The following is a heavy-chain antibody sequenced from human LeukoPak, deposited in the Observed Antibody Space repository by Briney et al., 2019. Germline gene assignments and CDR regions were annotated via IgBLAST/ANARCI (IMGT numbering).Heavy chain of an antibody. V-gene: IGHV4-59*01. D-gene: IGHD4-17*01. CDR1: GGSISSYY. J-gene: IGHJ3*02. CDR3: ARVTVTTGGDAFDI. CDR2: IYYSGST. Sequence: SETLSLTCTVSGGSISSYYWSWIRQPPGKGLEWIGYIYYSGSTNYNPSLKSRVTISVDTSKNQFSLKLSSVTAADTAVYYCARVTVTTGGDAFDIWGQGTMVTVSS.